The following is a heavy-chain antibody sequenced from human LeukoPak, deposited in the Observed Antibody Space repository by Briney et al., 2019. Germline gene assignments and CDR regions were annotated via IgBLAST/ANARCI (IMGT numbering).Heavy chain of an antibody. CDR2: ISAYNGNT. J-gene: IGHJ4*02. CDR3: ARATYYYGSGSYLSDY. CDR1: GYTFTCYG. D-gene: IGHD3-10*01. Sequence: GASVEVSCKASGYTFTCYGISWVRQAPGQGLELMGWISAYNGNTNYAQKLQGRVTMTTDISTSTAYMELRSLRSDDTAVYYCARATYYYGSGSYLSDYWGQGTLVTVSS. V-gene: IGHV1-18*01.